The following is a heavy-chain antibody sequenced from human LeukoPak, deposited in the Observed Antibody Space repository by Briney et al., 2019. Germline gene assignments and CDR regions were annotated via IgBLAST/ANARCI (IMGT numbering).Heavy chain of an antibody. CDR3: ARLHYGDYGSYFQH. D-gene: IGHD4-17*01. CDR2: IYYSGST. CDR1: GGSISSGGYY. Sequence: SETLSLTCTVSGGSISSGGYYLSWIRQHPGKGLEWIGYIYYSGSTYYNPSLKSRVTISVDTSKNQFSLKLSSVTAADTAVYYCARLHYGDYGSYFQHWGQGTLVTVSS. J-gene: IGHJ1*01. V-gene: IGHV4-31*03.